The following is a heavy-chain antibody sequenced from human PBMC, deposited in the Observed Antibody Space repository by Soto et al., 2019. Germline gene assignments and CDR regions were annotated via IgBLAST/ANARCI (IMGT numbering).Heavy chain of an antibody. CDR1: GFTFSSYA. J-gene: IGHJ4*02. Sequence: AGGSLRLSCAASGFTFSSYAMHWVRQAPGKGLEWVAVISYDGSNKYYADSVKGRFTISRDNSKNTLYLQMNSLRAEDTAVYYCARGGVPAVAGTTTFDYWGQGTLVTVSS. CDR2: ISYDGSNK. D-gene: IGHD6-19*01. V-gene: IGHV3-30-3*01. CDR3: ARGGVPAVAGTTTFDY.